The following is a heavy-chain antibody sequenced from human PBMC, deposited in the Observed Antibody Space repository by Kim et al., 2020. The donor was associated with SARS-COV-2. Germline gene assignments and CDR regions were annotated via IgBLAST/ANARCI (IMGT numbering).Heavy chain of an antibody. D-gene: IGHD5-12*01. V-gene: IGHV1-18*01. J-gene: IGHJ4*02. CDR3: ARDVDIGSGYDHFDY. Sequence: QKVQGRVTMTTDTSTSTAYMELRSLRSDDTAVYYCARDVDIGSGYDHFDYWGQGTLVTVSS.